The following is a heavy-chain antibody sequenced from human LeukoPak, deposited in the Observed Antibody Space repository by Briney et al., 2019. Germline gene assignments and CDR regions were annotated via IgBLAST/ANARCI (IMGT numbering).Heavy chain of an antibody. CDR1: GGSISSHY. J-gene: IGHJ4*02. CDR3: ARVLFDYDSSGYYYDYFDY. D-gene: IGHD3-22*01. CDR2: IYYSGST. V-gene: IGHV4-59*11. Sequence: PSETLSLTCTVSGGSISSHYWSWIRQPPGKGLEWIGYIYYSGSTNYNPSLKSRVTISVDTSKNQFSLKLSSATAADTAVYYCARVLFDYDSSGYYYDYFDYWGQGTLVTVSS.